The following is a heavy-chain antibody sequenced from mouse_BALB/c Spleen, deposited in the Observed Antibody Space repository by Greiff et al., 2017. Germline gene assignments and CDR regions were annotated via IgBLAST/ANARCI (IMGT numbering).Heavy chain of an antibody. CDR2: IWAGGST. J-gene: IGHJ3*01. Sequence: QVQLKESGPGLVAPSQSLSITCTVSGFSLTSYGVHWVRQPPGKGLEWLGVIWAGGSTNYNSALMSRLSISKDNSKSQVFLKMNSLQTDDTAMYYCARDPGNSYQFAYWGQGTLVTVSA. V-gene: IGHV2-9*02. CDR1: GFSLTSYG. CDR3: ARDPGNSYQFAY. D-gene: IGHD1-1*01.